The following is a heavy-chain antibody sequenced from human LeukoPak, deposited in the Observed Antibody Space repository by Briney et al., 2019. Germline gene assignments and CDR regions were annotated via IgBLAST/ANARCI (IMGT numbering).Heavy chain of an antibody. V-gene: IGHV3-23*01. J-gene: IGHJ4*02. CDR2: ISPSGGST. D-gene: IGHD1-14*01. CDR1: GFIFSRYD. Sequence: GGSLRLSCVASGFIFSRYDMTWVRQAPGKGLEWVSGISPSGGSTYYADSVKGRFTISRDNSRNTVYLHMNSLRVEDTAVFYCAKRTGTGAGFDYWGQGTLVTVSS. CDR3: AKRTGTGAGFDY.